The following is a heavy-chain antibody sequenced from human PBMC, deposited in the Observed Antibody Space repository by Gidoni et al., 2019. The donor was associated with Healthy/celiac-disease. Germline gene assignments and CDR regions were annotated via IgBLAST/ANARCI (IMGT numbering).Heavy chain of an antibody. CDR1: ACTFSSYA. Sequence: EVKKPGSPVKVSCKASACTFSSYAISWVRQAPGQGFEWMGRTIPILGIANYAQKFQRRVTITADKSTSTDYMELSSLRSEDTAVYYCARVDSSSWYLGGFDPWGQGTLVTVSS. CDR2: TIPILGIA. CDR3: ARVDSSSWYLGGFDP. J-gene: IGHJ5*02. D-gene: IGHD6-13*01. V-gene: IGHV1-69*04.